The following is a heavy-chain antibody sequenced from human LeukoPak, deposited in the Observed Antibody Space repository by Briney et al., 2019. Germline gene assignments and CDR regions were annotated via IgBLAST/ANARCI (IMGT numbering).Heavy chain of an antibody. J-gene: IGHJ4*02. CDR1: GFTFSSYA. V-gene: IGHV3-23*01. CDR2: ISGSGGST. CDR3: ANGRYGDYFDY. Sequence: GGSLRLSCAASGFTFSSYAMSWVRQAPGKGLEWVSAISGSGGSTYYADSVKGRFTISRDNSKNTLYLQMNSLRAEDTAVFYCANGRYGDYFDYWGQGTLVTVSS. D-gene: IGHD4/OR15-4a*01.